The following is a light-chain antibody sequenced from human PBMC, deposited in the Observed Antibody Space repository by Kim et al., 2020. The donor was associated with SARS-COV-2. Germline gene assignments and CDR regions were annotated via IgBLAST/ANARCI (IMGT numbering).Light chain of an antibody. Sequence: SSELTQDPAVSVALGQTVRITCQGDSLRSYYASWYQQKPGQAPVLVIYGKNNRPSGIPDRFSGSSSGNTASLTITGDQAEDEADYYCNSRDSSGNLNWVF. J-gene: IGLJ3*02. CDR3: NSRDSSGNLNWV. CDR1: SLRSYY. V-gene: IGLV3-19*01. CDR2: GKN.